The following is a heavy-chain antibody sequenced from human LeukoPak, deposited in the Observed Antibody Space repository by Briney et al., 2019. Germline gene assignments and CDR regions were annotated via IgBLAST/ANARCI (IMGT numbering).Heavy chain of an antibody. CDR3: AKDQSYPHHLGY. CDR2: IRYDGSNK. Sequence: PGGSLRLSCAASGFTFSSYGMHWVRQAPGKGLEWVAFIRYDGSNKYYADSVKGRFTISRDNSKNTLYLQMNSLRAEDTAVYYFAKDQSYPHHLGYLGQGTLVTGSS. J-gene: IGHJ4*02. D-gene: IGHD1-26*01. V-gene: IGHV3-30*02. CDR1: GFTFSSYG.